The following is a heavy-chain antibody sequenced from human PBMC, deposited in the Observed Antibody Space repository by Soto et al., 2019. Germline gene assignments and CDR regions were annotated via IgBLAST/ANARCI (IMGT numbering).Heavy chain of an antibody. D-gene: IGHD2-15*01. CDR3: ASGGRSYCSGGSCYDLFDY. Sequence: SETLSLTCAVYGGSFSGYYWSWIRQPPGKGLEWIGEVNHSGSTNYNPSLKSRVTISVDTSKNQFSLKLSSVTAADTAVYYCASGGRSYCSGGSCYDLFDYWGQGTLVTVS. V-gene: IGHV4-34*01. CDR2: VNHSGST. J-gene: IGHJ4*02. CDR1: GGSFSGYY.